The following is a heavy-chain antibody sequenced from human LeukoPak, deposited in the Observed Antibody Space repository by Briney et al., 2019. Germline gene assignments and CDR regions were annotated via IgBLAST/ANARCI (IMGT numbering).Heavy chain of an antibody. Sequence: ASVKVSCKASGYTFTSYFMHWVRQAPGQGLEWMGIINPSDGSTSYAQKFQGGVTMTRDTSTSTVYMELSSLRSEDTGVYYCASTKAPYYYGSGSYYKAYYFDYWGQGTLVTVSS. CDR1: GYTFTSYF. J-gene: IGHJ4*02. V-gene: IGHV1-46*01. D-gene: IGHD3-10*01. CDR3: ASTKAPYYYGSGSYYKAYYFDY. CDR2: INPSDGST.